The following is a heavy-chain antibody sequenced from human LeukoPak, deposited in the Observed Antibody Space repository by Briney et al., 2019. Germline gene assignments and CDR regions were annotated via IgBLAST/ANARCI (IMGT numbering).Heavy chain of an antibody. J-gene: IGHJ4*02. CDR1: GYTFTSYG. V-gene: IGHV1-2*02. CDR2: INPNSGGT. Sequence: ASVKVSCKASGYTFTSYGISWVRQAPGQGLEWMGWINPNSGGTNYAQKFQGRVTMTRDTSISTAYVELSRLRSDDTAVYYCARGTKTTIFGVVNFFWGQGTLVTVSS. CDR3: ARGTKTTIFGVVNFF. D-gene: IGHD3-3*01.